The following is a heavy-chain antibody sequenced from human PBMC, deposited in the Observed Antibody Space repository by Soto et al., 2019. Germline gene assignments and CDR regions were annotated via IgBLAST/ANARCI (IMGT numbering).Heavy chain of an antibody. CDR1: GGSNFGVDYY. Sequence: QVQLQESGPGLVKPSQTLSLTCTGSGGSNFGVDYYWSWISQPPGKGLQWIGYISYSWTTYYNPSLKSRITMSIDTSKQHCFLNRTSMTDANTGVYFCDKIMITLGGVLVHWYLALWVRRALVTVS. CDR3: DKIMITLGGVLVHWYLAL. CDR2: ISYSWTT. D-gene: IGHD3-16*02. V-gene: IGHV4-30-4*01. J-gene: IGHJ2*01.